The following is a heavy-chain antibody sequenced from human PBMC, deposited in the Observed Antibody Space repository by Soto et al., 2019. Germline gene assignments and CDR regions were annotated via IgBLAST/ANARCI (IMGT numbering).Heavy chain of an antibody. CDR2: INSDGSST. D-gene: IGHD6-13*01. CDR3: ARDGFSSSWPYYYYYMDV. Sequence: GSLRLSCAASGFTFSSYWMHWVRPAPGKGLVWVSRINSDGSSTSYADSVKGRFTISRDNAKNTLYLQMNSLRAEDTAVYYCARDGFSSSWPYYYYYMDVWGKGTTVTVSS. V-gene: IGHV3-74*01. CDR1: GFTFSSYW. J-gene: IGHJ6*03.